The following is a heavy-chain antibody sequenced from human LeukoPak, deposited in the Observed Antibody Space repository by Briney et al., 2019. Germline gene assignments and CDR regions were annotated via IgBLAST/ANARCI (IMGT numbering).Heavy chain of an antibody. V-gene: IGHV3-23*01. Sequence: PGGSLRLSCAASGFTFSSYAMSWVRQAPGKGLEWVSAISSNGGSTYYADSVKGRFTLSRDNSKNTLYLQMNSLRAEDTAVYYCAKESTSVVTPFDYWGQGTLDTVSS. CDR1: GFTFSSYA. CDR3: AKESTSVVTPFDY. D-gene: IGHD4-23*01. CDR2: ISSNGGST. J-gene: IGHJ4*02.